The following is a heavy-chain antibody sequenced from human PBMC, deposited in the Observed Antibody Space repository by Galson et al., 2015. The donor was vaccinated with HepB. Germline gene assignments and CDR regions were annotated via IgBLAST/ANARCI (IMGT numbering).Heavy chain of an antibody. CDR3: AKDGRGWYGNSWFDP. Sequence: SLRLSCAASGFTLSDYGMHWVRQAPGKGLEWVAVIWSDGRIKYYADSVKGRFTISRDNSKNTLYLQMNSLRAEDTAVYYCAKDGRGWYGNSWFDPWGQGTLVTVSS. D-gene: IGHD6-19*01. J-gene: IGHJ5*02. V-gene: IGHV3-33*06. CDR2: IWSDGRIK. CDR1: GFTLSDYG.